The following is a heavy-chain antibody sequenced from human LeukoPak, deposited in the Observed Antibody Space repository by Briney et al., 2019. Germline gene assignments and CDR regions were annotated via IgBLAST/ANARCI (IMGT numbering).Heavy chain of an antibody. J-gene: IGHJ4*02. CDR1: GFTFSNYA. Sequence: SGKSLRLSCAASGFTFSNYAMHWVRQAPGKGLEWVSLISSGGTYEYYADSVKGRFTISRDNSKNTLYPQLNSLRAEDTAVYYCARDSTYYYDSGSSGPHYFDNWGQGTLVTVSS. V-gene: IGHV3-30*01. CDR2: ISSGGTYE. D-gene: IGHD3-10*01. CDR3: ARDSTYYYDSGSSGPHYFDN.